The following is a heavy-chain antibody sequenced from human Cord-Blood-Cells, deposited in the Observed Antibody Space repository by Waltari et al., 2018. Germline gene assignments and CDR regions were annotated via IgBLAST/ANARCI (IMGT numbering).Heavy chain of an antibody. V-gene: IGHV1-2*04. CDR1: GYHCTGYD. J-gene: IGHJ3*02. Sequence: QVQLVQAGAAVKKPGASVQVSGKAPGYHCTGYDMPWVRQAPGQGPEWMGWINPNSGGTNYAQKFQGWVTMTRDTSISTAYMELSRLRSDDTAVYYCARAVGSYYAFDIWGQGTMVTVSS. CDR2: INPNSGGT. D-gene: IGHD1-26*01. CDR3: ARAVGSYYAFDI.